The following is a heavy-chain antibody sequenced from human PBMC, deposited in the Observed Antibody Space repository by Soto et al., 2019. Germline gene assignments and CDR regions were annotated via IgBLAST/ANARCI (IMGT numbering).Heavy chain of an antibody. CDR3: ARSSRPKPTGAAFDI. J-gene: IGHJ3*02. Sequence: SVKVSCKASGGTFSSYAISWVRQAPGQGLEWMGGITPIFGTANYAQKFQGRVTITADESTSTAYMELSSLRSEDTAVYYCARSSRPKPTGAAFDIWGQGTMVTVSS. V-gene: IGHV1-69*13. D-gene: IGHD3-10*01. CDR2: ITPIFGTA. CDR1: GGTFSSYA.